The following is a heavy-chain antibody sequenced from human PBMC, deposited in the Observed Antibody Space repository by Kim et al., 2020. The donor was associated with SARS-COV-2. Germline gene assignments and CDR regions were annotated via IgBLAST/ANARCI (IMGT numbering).Heavy chain of an antibody. CDR1: GYTFTSYA. CDR3: ARDSGYDYIWGSHHRGIDY. Sequence: ASVKVSCKASGYTFTSYAMHWVRQAPGQRLEWMGWINAGNGNTKYSQKFQGRVTITRDTSASTAYMELSSLRSEDTAVYYCARDSGYDYIWGSHHRGIDYWGQGTLVTVSS. J-gene: IGHJ4*02. CDR2: INAGNGNT. V-gene: IGHV1-3*01. D-gene: IGHD3-16*02.